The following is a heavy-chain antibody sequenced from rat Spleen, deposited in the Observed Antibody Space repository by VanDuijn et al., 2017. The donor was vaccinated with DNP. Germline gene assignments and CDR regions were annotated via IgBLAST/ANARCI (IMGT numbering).Heavy chain of an antibody. CDR2: IGFAASAT. CDR3: VRWNSGHFDY. J-gene: IGHJ2*01. V-gene: IGHV5-22*01. Sequence: EVQLVESGGGLVQPGRSLKLSCAASGFTFSAYYMAWVRQAPAKGLEWVAYIGFAASATYDGDSVKGRFTISRDNAKSTLYLQMNSLRSEDMATYYCVRWNSGHFDYWGQGVMVTVSS. CDR1: GFTFSAYY. D-gene: IGHD4-3*01.